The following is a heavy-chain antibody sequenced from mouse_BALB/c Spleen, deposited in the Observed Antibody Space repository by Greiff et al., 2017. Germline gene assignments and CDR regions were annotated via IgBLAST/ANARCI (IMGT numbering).Heavy chain of an antibody. CDR1: GYTFTDYN. Sequence: VQLQQSGPELVKPGASVKISCKASGYTFTDYNMHWVKQSHGKSLEWIGYIYPYNGGTGYNQKFKSKATLTVDNSSSTAYMELRSLTSEDSAVYYCARIYYDYDGFDDWGQGTTLTVSS. CDR2: IYPYNGGT. D-gene: IGHD2-4*01. CDR3: ARIYYDYDGFDD. V-gene: IGHV1S29*02. J-gene: IGHJ2*01.